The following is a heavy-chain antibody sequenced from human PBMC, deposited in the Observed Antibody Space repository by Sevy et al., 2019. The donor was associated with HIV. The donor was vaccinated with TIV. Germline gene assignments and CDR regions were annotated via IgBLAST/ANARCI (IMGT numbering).Heavy chain of an antibody. Sequence: SGPTLVNPTQTLTLTCTFSGFSLSTSGMCVSWIRQPPGKALEWLALIDWDDDKKYSTSLKTRVTISKDISKNQVVLTMTNMDPVDTATYYCARTRSGDYSNDLDYWGQGTLVTVSS. CDR1: GFSLSTSGMC. V-gene: IGHV2-70*01. CDR3: ARTRSGDYSNDLDY. J-gene: IGHJ4*02. CDR2: IDWDDDK. D-gene: IGHD4-17*01.